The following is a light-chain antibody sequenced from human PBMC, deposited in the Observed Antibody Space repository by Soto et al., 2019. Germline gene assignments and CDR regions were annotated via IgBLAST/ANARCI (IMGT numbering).Light chain of an antibody. Sequence: EIVLTQSPATLSLSPGERATLSCRASQSVSSSLAWYQQKPGQAPRLLIYDASNRATGIPARFSGSGSGTDFTRTISSLEPGDFAVYYCQQRSNWPYTFGQGTKLEIK. CDR2: DAS. V-gene: IGKV3-11*01. CDR1: QSVSSS. J-gene: IGKJ2*01. CDR3: QQRSNWPYT.